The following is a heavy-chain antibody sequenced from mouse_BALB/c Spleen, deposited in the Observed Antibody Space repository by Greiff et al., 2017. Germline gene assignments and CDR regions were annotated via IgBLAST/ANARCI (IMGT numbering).Heavy chain of an antibody. CDR1: GYTFTSYV. CDR3: ARGNYYDYGWYFDV. CDR2: INPYNDGT. D-gene: IGHD2-4*01. Sequence: EVQLQQSGPELVKPGASVKMSCKASGYTFTSYVMHWVKQKPGQGLEWIGYINPYNDGTKYNEKFKGKATLTSDKSSSTAYMELSSLTSEDSAVYYCARGNYYDYGWYFDVWGAGTTVTVSS. J-gene: IGHJ1*01. V-gene: IGHV1-14*01.